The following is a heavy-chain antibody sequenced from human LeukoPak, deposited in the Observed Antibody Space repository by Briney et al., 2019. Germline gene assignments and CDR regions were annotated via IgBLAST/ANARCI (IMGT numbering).Heavy chain of an antibody. Sequence: GGSLRLSCAASGFTFSSSAMSWVRQAPGKGLEWVSAISGSGGSTYYADSVKGRFTISRDNSKNTLYVQMNSLSAEDTAVYYCAKGVYYYDSSGYYYTYYFDYWGQGTLVTVSS. CDR3: AKGVYYYDSSGYYYTYYFDY. V-gene: IGHV3-23*01. D-gene: IGHD3-22*01. CDR2: ISGSGGST. CDR1: GFTFSSSA. J-gene: IGHJ4*02.